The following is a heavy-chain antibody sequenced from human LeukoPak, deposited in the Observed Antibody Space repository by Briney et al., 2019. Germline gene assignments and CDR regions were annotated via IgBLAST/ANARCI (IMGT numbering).Heavy chain of an antibody. Sequence: QPGGSLRLSCAASGFTFSSYSMNWVRQAPGKGLEWVSYISSSSSTIYYADSVKGRFTISRDNAKNSLYLQMNSLRDEDTAVYYCARESRWFPPQGPSFDYWGQGTLVTVSS. CDR3: ARESRWFPPQGPSFDY. CDR1: GFTFSSYS. CDR2: ISSSSSTI. J-gene: IGHJ4*02. V-gene: IGHV3-48*02. D-gene: IGHD3-10*01.